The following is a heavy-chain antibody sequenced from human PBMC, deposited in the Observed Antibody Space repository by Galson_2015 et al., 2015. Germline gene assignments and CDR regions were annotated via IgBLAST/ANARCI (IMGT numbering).Heavy chain of an antibody. CDR1: GFTVSTNY. Sequence: SLRLSCAASGFTVSTNYMTWVRQAPGKGLEWLSIIYNGGSTYYADSVKGRFAISRDNSKNTLDLQMNSLRAEDTAVYYCATVTKPLRYFDSWGQGTLVTVSS. J-gene: IGHJ4*02. CDR3: ATVTKPLRYFDS. D-gene: IGHD3-9*01. V-gene: IGHV3-53*01. CDR2: IYNGGST.